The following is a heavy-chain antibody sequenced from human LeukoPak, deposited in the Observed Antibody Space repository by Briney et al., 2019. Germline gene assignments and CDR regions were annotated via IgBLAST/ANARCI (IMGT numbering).Heavy chain of an antibody. CDR3: ARVIAYYYDSSGYFSVSAFDY. D-gene: IGHD3-22*01. CDR2: ISAYNGNT. V-gene: IGHV1-18*01. Sequence: GASVKVSCKASGYTFTSYGISWVRQAPGQGLEWMGWISAYNGNTNYAQKLQGRVTMTTDTSTSTAYMELRSLRSDDTAVYYCARVIAYYYDSSGYFSVSAFDYWGQGTLVTVSS. CDR1: GYTFTSYG. J-gene: IGHJ4*02.